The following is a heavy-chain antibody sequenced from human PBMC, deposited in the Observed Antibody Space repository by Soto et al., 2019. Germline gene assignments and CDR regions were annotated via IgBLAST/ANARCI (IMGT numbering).Heavy chain of an antibody. CDR2: IYYSGST. CDR3: ARGHYDTWFDY. J-gene: IGHJ4*02. V-gene: IGHV4-30-4*01. D-gene: IGHD3-22*01. Sequence: SETLSLTCTVSGGSISSGYYYWSWIRQPPGKGLEWIGYIYYSGSTYYNPSLKSRVTISVDTSKNQFSLKLSSVTAADTAVYYCARGHYDTWFDYWGQGTLVTVSS. CDR1: GGSISSGYYY.